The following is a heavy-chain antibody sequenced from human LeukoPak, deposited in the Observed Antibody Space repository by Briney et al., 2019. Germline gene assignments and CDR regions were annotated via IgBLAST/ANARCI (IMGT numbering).Heavy chain of an antibody. CDR1: GFAVSIKY. Sequence: GSLRLSCAASGFAVSIKYMGWVRQTPGKGLEWIGSIYSSGTTYYNPSLKSQVSISLDTSKNQFSLKLTSVTAADTAVYYCARAGYASSWYAQFPFSFDSWGHGALVTVSS. V-gene: IGHV4-39*07. D-gene: IGHD2-2*03. CDR2: IYSSGTT. CDR3: ARAGYASSWYAQFPFSFDS. J-gene: IGHJ4*01.